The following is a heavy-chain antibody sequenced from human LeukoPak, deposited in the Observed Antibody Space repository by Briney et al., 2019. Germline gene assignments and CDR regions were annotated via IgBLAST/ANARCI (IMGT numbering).Heavy chain of an antibody. CDR1: GYTFSNYG. D-gene: IGHD4-17*01. J-gene: IGHJ5*02. CDR2: ISAYNGNT. V-gene: IGHV1-18*01. Sequence: ASVKVSCKASGYTFSNYGITWVRQAPGQGLEWMGWISAYNGNTNYAQKLQGRVTMTTDTSTSTAYMELRSLRSDDTAVYYCARDFPTLTTTFDPWGQGTLVTVSS. CDR3: ARDFPTLTTTFDP.